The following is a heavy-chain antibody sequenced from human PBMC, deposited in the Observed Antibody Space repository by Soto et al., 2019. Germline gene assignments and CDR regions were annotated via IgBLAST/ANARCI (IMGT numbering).Heavy chain of an antibody. CDR3: PIGAIHYYYEDV. J-gene: IGHJ6*03. CDR1: GFTFSDYW. V-gene: IGHV3-74*01. CDR2: IKRDGSTT. Sequence: EVQLVESGGGLVQPGGSLRLSCAASGFTFSDYWMHWVLQAPGKGLEWVSRIKRDGSTTNYADSVKGRFTISRDNAKNTLYLEMNSLRVEDTADYYCPIGAIHYYYEDVWGKGTTVTVSS.